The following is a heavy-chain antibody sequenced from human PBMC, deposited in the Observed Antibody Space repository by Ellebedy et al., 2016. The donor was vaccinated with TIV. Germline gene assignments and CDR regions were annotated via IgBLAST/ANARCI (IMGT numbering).Heavy chain of an antibody. V-gene: IGHV3-43D*03. CDR3: AKAFGLYYYYYGMDV. CDR1: GFTFDPCA. CDR2: ISWDGGST. D-gene: IGHD3-10*01. J-gene: IGHJ6*02. Sequence: GGSLRLSXAASGFTFDPCAMPWVRQAPGKGLEWVSLISWDGGSTYYADSVKGRFTISRDNSKNSLYLQMNSLRAEDTALYYCAKAFGLYYYYYGMDVWGQGTTVTVSS.